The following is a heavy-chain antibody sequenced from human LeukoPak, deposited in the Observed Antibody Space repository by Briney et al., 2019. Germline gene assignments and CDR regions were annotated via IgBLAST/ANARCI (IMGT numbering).Heavy chain of an antibody. D-gene: IGHD1-26*01. Sequence: GGSLRLSCSASGFSFSSFAMHWVRQAPGKGLEYVSAISSSGDNTYYADSVKGRVATSRDNSRNTLYLQTSSLRAEDTAVYYCVRGGTGRSGSPSFDYWGQGTLVTVSS. J-gene: IGHJ4*02. CDR3: VRGGTGRSGSPSFDY. CDR2: ISSSGDNT. CDR1: GFSFSSFA. V-gene: IGHV3-64D*06.